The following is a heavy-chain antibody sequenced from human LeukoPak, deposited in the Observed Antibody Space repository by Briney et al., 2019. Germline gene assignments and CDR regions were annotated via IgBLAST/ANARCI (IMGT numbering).Heavy chain of an antibody. J-gene: IGHJ4*02. CDR1: GGTFSSYA. D-gene: IGHD6-19*01. CDR3: ATSGIAVAGTGIDY. CDR2: IIPILGIA. Sequence: SVKVSCKASGGTFSSYAISWVRQAPGQGLEWMGRIIPILGIANYAQKFQGRVTMTEDTSTDTAYMELSSLRSEDTAVYYCATSGIAVAGTGIDYWGQGTLVTVSS. V-gene: IGHV1-69*04.